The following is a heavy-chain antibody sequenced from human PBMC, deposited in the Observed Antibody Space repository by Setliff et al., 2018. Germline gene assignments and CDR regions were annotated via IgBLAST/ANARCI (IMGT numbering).Heavy chain of an antibody. V-gene: IGHV3-48*01. J-gene: IGHJ6*02. CDR2: VSSSGSI. CDR3: ARDLGAIFRYGLDV. CDR1: GFTFSSYA. Sequence: GGSLRLSCAASGFTFSSYAMHWVRQGPGKGLEWVSYVSSSGSIYYANSVKGRFTISRDRAKNSLYLQMNSLRAEDTAVYYCARDLGAIFRYGLDVWGQGTTVTVSS. D-gene: IGHD3-16*01.